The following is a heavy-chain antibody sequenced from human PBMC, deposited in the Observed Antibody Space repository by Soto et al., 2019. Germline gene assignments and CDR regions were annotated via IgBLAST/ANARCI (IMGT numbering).Heavy chain of an antibody. CDR1: GGSISSGGYY. J-gene: IGHJ6*02. CDR2: IYYSGST. V-gene: IGHV4-61*08. Sequence: SETLSLTCTVSGGSISSGGYYWSWIRQHPGKGLEWIGYIYYSGSTNYNPSLKSRVTISVDTSKNQFSLKLSSVTAADTAVYYCARESLGPSKLRFLEWFLGMDVWGQGTTVTVSS. CDR3: ARESLGPSKLRFLEWFLGMDV. D-gene: IGHD3-3*01.